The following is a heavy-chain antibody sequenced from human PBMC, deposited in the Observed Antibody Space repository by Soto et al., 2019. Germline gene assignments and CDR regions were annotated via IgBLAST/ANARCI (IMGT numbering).Heavy chain of an antibody. CDR1: GFTFSSYS. CDR3: ASYYDFWSGYYPIFDY. D-gene: IGHD3-3*01. Sequence: GSLRLSCAASGFTFSSYSMNWVRQAPGKGLEWVSYISSSSSTIYYADSVRGRFTISRDSAKNSLYLQMNSLRAEDTAVYYCASYYDFWSGYYPIFDYWGQGTLVTVSS. V-gene: IGHV3-48*01. J-gene: IGHJ4*02. CDR2: ISSSSSTI.